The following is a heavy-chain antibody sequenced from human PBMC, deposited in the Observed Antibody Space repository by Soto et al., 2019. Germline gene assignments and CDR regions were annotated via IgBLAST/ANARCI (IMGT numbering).Heavy chain of an antibody. CDR1: GFTFSSYA. Sequence: PGGSLRLSCAASGFTFSSYAMSWVRQAPGKGLEWVSAISGSGGSTYYADSVKGRFTISRDNSRNTLYLQMNSLKTEDTAVYYCTTDYSGDYYDSSGSLSWGQGTLVTVSS. D-gene: IGHD3-22*01. CDR2: ISGSGGST. V-gene: IGHV3-23*01. CDR3: TTDYSGDYYDSSGSLS. J-gene: IGHJ5*02.